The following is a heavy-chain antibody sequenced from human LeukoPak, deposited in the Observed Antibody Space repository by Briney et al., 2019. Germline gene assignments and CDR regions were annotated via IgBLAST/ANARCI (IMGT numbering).Heavy chain of an antibody. D-gene: IGHD3-22*01. CDR3: ARDLGQYYDTSDNWFDP. Sequence: GGSLRLSCAASGFNFSSSWMHWVRQAPGKGLVWVSRINSDGINTSYADSVKGRFTISRDNAKNTLNLQMNSLRAEDTAVYYCARDLGQYYDTSDNWFDPWGQGTLVTVSS. CDR1: GFNFSSSW. J-gene: IGHJ5*02. V-gene: IGHV3-74*01. CDR2: INSDGINT.